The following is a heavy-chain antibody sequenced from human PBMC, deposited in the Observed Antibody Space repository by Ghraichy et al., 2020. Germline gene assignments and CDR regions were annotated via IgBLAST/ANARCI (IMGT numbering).Heavy chain of an antibody. J-gene: IGHJ6*02. CDR2: ISTSSSTI. D-gene: IGHD2-15*01. Sequence: GSLRLSCAASGFTFSNYNMNWVRQAPGKGLEWVSYISTSSSTIYYGDSVKGRFTISRDNAKNSLYLQMNSLRDEDTAVYYCARDVGVGDYYYYYGMDVWGQGTTVTVSS. CDR1: GFTFSNYN. CDR3: ARDVGVGDYYYYYGMDV. V-gene: IGHV3-48*02.